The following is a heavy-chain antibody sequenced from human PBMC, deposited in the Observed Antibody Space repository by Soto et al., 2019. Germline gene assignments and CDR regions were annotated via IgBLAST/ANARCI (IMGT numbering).Heavy chain of an antibody. D-gene: IGHD3-10*01. CDR2: IYHSGST. Sequence: QLQLQESGSGLVKPSQTLSLTCAVSGGSISSGGYSWSWIRQPPGKGLEWIGYIYHSGSTYYNPSRKSRVPISVDRSKNPFSLKLSSVTAADTAVYYCARARVGEGFDYWGQGTLVTVSS. CDR1: GGSISSGGYS. J-gene: IGHJ4*02. CDR3: ARARVGEGFDY. V-gene: IGHV4-30-2*01.